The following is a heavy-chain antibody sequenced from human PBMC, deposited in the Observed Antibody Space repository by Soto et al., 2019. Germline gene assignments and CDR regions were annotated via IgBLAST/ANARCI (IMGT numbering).Heavy chain of an antibody. Sequence: KPGGSLRRYSISSGFTFRTYTRNWVRQAPGKGLECVSGIRGFSPYTFYAESVKGRFTISRDNAKNSLYLQMNSLRAEDTAVYYCARDPGYDAHAYDYTAMGVWGQGTTVTV. CDR1: GFTFRTYT. V-gene: IGHV3-21*01. D-gene: IGHD3-16*01. CDR3: ARDPGYDAHAYDYTAMGV. CDR2: IRGFSPYT. J-gene: IGHJ6*02.